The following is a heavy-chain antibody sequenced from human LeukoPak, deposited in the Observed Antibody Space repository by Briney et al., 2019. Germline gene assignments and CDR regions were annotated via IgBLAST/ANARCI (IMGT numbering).Heavy chain of an antibody. D-gene: IGHD6-19*01. CDR2: IYYSGST. CDR3: AREAVADYYYYGMDA. J-gene: IGHJ6*04. Sequence: PSETLSLTCTVSGGSISSYYWSWIRQPPGKGLEWIGYIYYSGSTNYNPSLKSRVTISVDTSKNQFSLKLSSVTAADTAVYYCAREAVADYYYYGMDAWGKGTTVTVSS. V-gene: IGHV4-59*01. CDR1: GGSISSYY.